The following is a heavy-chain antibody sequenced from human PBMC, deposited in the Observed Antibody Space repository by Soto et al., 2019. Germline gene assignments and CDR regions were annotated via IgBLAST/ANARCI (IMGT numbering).Heavy chain of an antibody. CDR2: IYPGDSDT. CDR1: GYSFSTYW. D-gene: IGHD6-13*01. J-gene: IGHJ4*02. CDR3: ATADGSSWYFDY. V-gene: IGHV5-51*01. Sequence: GESLKISCKGSGYSFSTYWIGWVRQMPGKGLEWMGIIYPGDSDTRYSPSFQGQVTISADKSINTAYMQWSSLKASDTAIYYCATADGSSWYFDYWGQGTLVTVSS.